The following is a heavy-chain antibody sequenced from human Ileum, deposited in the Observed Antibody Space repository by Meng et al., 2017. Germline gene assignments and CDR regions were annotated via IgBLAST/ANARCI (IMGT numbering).Heavy chain of an antibody. CDR3: VSPARGNHFDY. Sequence: GESLKISCAASGFTLSDHYMDWVRQAPGKGLEWVGRTRDKAKSYTTDYAASVKGRFTISRDDSKDSLYLQMNSLKTEDTAVYYCVSPARGNHFDYWGQGTLVTVSS. CDR2: TRDKAKSYTT. CDR1: GFTLSDHY. V-gene: IGHV3-72*01. J-gene: IGHJ4*02.